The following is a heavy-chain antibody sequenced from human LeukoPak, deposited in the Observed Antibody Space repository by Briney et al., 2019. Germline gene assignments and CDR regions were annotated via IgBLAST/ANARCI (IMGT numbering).Heavy chain of an antibody. V-gene: IGHV4-4*07. D-gene: IGHD4-17*01. CDR1: GGSISSYY. CDR3: ARNRKNDYGDYRRAFDI. J-gene: IGHJ3*02. CDR2: IYTSGST. Sequence: SETLSLTCTVSGGSISSYYWSWIRRPAGKGLEWIGRIYTSGSTNYNPSLKSRVTMSVDTSKNQFSLKLSSVTAADTAVYYCARNRKNDYGDYRRAFDIWGQGTMVTVSS.